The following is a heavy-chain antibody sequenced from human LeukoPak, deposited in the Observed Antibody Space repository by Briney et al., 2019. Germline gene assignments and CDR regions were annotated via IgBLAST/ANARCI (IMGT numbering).Heavy chain of an antibody. CDR1: GYTFTSYG. CDR3: ARDLSRCGDDCYVNGMDV. Sequence: ASVKVSCKASGYTFTSYGISWVRQAPGQGLEWMGWISAYNGNTNYAQKLQGRVTMTTDTSTSTAYMELRSLRSDDTAVYYCARDLSRCGDDCYVNGMDVWGQGTTVTVSS. V-gene: IGHV1-18*01. D-gene: IGHD2-21*02. J-gene: IGHJ6*02. CDR2: ISAYNGNT.